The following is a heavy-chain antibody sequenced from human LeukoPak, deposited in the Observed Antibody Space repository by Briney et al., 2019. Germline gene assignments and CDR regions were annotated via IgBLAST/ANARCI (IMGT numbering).Heavy chain of an antibody. D-gene: IGHD3-10*01. CDR2: IRFDGSNK. CDR3: AKDFRLRFGESQSHY. CDR1: GFTFSNYG. J-gene: IGHJ4*02. V-gene: IGHV3-30*02. Sequence: PGGSLRLSCAASGFTFSNYGVHWVRQAPGKGLEWVSFIRFDGSNKYYADSVKGRFTISRDNSKNTLYLQMNSLRAEVTAVYYCAKDFRLRFGESQSHYWGQGTLVTVSS.